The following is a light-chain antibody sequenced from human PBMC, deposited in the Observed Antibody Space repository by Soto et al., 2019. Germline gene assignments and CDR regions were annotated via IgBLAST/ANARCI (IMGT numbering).Light chain of an antibody. V-gene: IGKV1-16*02. CDR2: ATS. CDR3: QQYVNYPRT. J-gene: IGKJ1*01. CDR1: QDIRNY. Sequence: DIQMPPSPSSLSASVGDRITITCRASQDIRNYLAWFQQKPGKAPKSLIYATSTLQPVVPSKFSGSGSGTDFSLTISSLQPEDFATDYCQQYVNYPRTLGQGTTVEIK.